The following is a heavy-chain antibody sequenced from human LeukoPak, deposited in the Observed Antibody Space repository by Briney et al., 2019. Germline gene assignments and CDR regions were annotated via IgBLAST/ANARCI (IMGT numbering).Heavy chain of an antibody. CDR1: GFTFSSYS. J-gene: IGHJ3*02. CDR3: ARDLVNYDILPGTDAFDI. D-gene: IGHD3-9*01. V-gene: IGHV3-30*03. CDR2: ISYDGSNK. Sequence: PGGSLRLSCAASGFTFSSYSMNWVRQAPGKGLEWVAVISYDGSNKYYADSVKGRFTISRDNSKNTLYLQMNSLRAEDTAVYYCARDLVNYDILPGTDAFDIWGQGTMVTVSS.